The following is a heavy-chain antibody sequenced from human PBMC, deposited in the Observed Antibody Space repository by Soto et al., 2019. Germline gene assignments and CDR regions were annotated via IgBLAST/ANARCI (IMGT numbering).Heavy chain of an antibody. CDR2: VHYSGNT. J-gene: IGHJ4*02. CDR3: AREIMAADHFDY. V-gene: IGHV4-30-4*01. Sequence: QIQLHESGPGLVKPSQTLSLTCTVSGGSIRSGDYYWSWIRQTPERGLEWCGYVHYSGNTFYNPSLKSRATISLDTSRIQFSLNLSSVTAADSAVYYCAREIMAADHFDYWGQGALVTVSS. CDR1: GGSIRSGDYY. D-gene: IGHD6-13*01.